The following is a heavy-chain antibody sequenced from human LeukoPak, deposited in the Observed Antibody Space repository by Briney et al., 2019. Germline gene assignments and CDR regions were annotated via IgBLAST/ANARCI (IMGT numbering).Heavy chain of an antibody. Sequence: GGSLRLSCAASGFIFSNYAMSWVRQPPGKGLEWVSAISGSGGSTYYAGSVKGRFTISRDNSKNTLYLQMNSLRAEDTAAYYCAKATGYSRGWSGGNFDSWGQGTLVTVSS. CDR2: ISGSGGST. CDR1: GFIFSNYA. J-gene: IGHJ4*02. CDR3: AKATGYSRGWSGGNFDS. V-gene: IGHV3-23*01. D-gene: IGHD6-19*01.